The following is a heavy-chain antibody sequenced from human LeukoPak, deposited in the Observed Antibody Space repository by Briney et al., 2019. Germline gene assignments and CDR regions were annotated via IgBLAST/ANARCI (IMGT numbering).Heavy chain of an antibody. Sequence: GGSLRLSCAASGFTFSNYWMHWVRQAPGKGLVWVSRINGDGSTTNYADSVKGRFTISRDNAKNTLFLQMNSLRAEDTAVYYCANINSGGGYYYGSSGYSSCFDFWGQGTLVTVSS. CDR3: ANINSGGGYYYGSSGYSSCFDF. CDR2: INGDGSTT. J-gene: IGHJ4*02. D-gene: IGHD3-22*01. V-gene: IGHV3-74*01. CDR1: GFTFSNYW.